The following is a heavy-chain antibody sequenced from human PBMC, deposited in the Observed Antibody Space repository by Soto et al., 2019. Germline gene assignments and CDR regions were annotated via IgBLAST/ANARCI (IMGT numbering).Heavy chain of an antibody. CDR1: GFTFSSYG. CDR2: ISYDGSNK. D-gene: IGHD3-22*01. CDR3: ARDRYYDSGGLDY. J-gene: IGHJ4*02. Sequence: QVQLVESGGGVVQPGRSLRLSCAASGFTFSSYGMHWVRQAPGKGLEWVAVISYDGSNKYYADSVKGRFTISRDNSKNTLYLKMNSLRAEETAVYYCARDRYYDSGGLDYWGQGTLVTVSS. V-gene: IGHV3-30*03.